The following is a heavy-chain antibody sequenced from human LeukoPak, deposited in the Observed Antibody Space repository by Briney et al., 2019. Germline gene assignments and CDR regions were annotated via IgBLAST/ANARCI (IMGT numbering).Heavy chain of an antibody. J-gene: IGHJ6*03. CDR2: IYSSGST. CDR1: GASISSGSNY. V-gene: IGHV4-39*07. CDR3: ARGVLSGTIYYYYYYYMDV. Sequence: SETLSLTCSVSGASISSGSNYWGWIRQPPGKTLEWIGSIYSSGSTYYNPSLKSRVIIIIDTPKNHFSLTLSSVTAADTAVYYCARGVLSGTIYYYYYYYMDVWGKGTTVTISS. D-gene: IGHD3-3*01.